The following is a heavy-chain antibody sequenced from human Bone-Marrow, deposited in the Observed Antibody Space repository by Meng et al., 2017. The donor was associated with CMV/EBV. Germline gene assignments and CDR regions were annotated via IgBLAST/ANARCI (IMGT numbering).Heavy chain of an antibody. V-gene: IGHV3-49*04. CDR1: RFTFDEYA. Sequence: GESLKISCTASRFTFDEYAMSWVRQAPGKGLEWVGFIRGKTFGETSEYAASVKGRFTISRDDSKSIAYLQMNSLKTEDTAVYYCTRYYDFWSGFYPEPFDFWGQGTLVTVSS. CDR3: TRYYDFWSGFYPEPFDF. D-gene: IGHD3-3*01. J-gene: IGHJ4*02. CDR2: IRGKTFGETS.